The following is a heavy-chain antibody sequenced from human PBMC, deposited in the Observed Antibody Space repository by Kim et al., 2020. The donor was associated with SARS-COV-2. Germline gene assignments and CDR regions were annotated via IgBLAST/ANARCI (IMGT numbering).Heavy chain of an antibody. CDR2: INAGNGNT. Sequence: ASVKVSCKASGYTFTSYAMHWVRQAPGQRLEWMGWINAGNGNTKYSQKFQGRVSITRDTSASTAYMELSSLRSEDTAVYYCAREGVYYGDKYFDYWGQGTLVTVSS. CDR3: AREGVYYGDKYFDY. CDR1: GYTFTSYA. J-gene: IGHJ4*02. V-gene: IGHV1-3*01. D-gene: IGHD4-17*01.